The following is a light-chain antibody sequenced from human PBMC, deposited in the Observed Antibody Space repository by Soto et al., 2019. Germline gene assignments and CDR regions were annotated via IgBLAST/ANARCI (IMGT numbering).Light chain of an antibody. CDR2: DVS. J-gene: IGLJ3*02. Sequence: QSALTQPRSVSGSPGQTVTVSCTGTSSDVGAYNYVSWYRHHPGNAPKFLIYDVSRWPSGVPDRFSASKSGNTASLTISGLQAEDEADYYCSSYAGSYTWVFGGGTKVTVL. CDR3: SSYAGSYTWV. CDR1: SSDVGAYNY. V-gene: IGLV2-11*01.